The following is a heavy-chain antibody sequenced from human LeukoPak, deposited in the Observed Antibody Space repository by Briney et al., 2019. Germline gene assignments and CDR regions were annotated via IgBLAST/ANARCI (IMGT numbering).Heavy chain of an antibody. CDR2: ISGGGAST. V-gene: IGHV3-23*01. CDR1: GFTFDNYA. Sequence: GGSLILSCAASGFTFDNYAMIWVRQAPGKGLEWVWAISGGGASTYYAASGKGRFTISRDSSKNTLLLQMHSLRADDTAINECAKRLARNSGAVAYWGQGSPVTVSA. J-gene: IGHJ4*02. CDR3: AKRLARNSGAVAY. D-gene: IGHD4-23*01.